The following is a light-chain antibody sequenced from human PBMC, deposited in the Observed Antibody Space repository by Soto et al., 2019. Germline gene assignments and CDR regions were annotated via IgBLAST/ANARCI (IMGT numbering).Light chain of an antibody. V-gene: IGLV2-14*03. J-gene: IGLJ3*02. Sequence: QSALTQPASVSGSPGQSITISCTGTSSDVGGYDHVSWYQHHPGKAPKLIIYDVTVRPSGISRRFSGSKSDNTASLAVSGLHPEDEADYYCSSYTHKDTLLFGVGTTLTVL. CDR2: DVT. CDR3: SSYTHKDTLL. CDR1: SSDVGGYDH.